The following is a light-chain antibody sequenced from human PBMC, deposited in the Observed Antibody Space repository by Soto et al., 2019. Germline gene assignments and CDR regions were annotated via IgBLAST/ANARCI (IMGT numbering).Light chain of an antibody. CDR1: QNINNY. J-gene: IGKJ5*01. CDR3: QQYENLPT. Sequence: DIQMTQSPSSLSASVVDRVXIXFQASQNINNYLNWYQQKPGRAPKLLIYDASNLEAGVPSRFRGSESGTDFTFTISRLQPEDIATYYCQQYENLPTFGQGTRLEIK. CDR2: DAS. V-gene: IGKV1-33*01.